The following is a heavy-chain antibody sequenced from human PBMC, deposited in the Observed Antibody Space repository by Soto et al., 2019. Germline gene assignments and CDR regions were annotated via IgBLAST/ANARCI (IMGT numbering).Heavy chain of an antibody. CDR3: ARGLTVNSAVLHYFYAMDV. V-gene: IGHV1-69*01. J-gene: IGHJ6*02. CDR2: FIPMFGTA. D-gene: IGHD4-17*01. CDR1: GGTFKSYA. Sequence: QVQLVQSGAEVKKPGSSVKVSCKVSGGTFKSYAISWLRQAPGQGLEWMGGFIPMFGTASYAQKFQGRVTITADESTCTTYMELSSLRSEDTAIFFCARGLTVNSAVLHYFYAMDVWGQGTSVTISS.